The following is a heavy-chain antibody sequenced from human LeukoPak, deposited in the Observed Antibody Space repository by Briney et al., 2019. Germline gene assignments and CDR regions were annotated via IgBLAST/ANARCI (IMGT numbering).Heavy chain of an antibody. CDR3: AKDLGGGLRWDMFDY. CDR2: ISGSGGST. Sequence: PGGSLRLSCAASGFTFSSYAMSWVRQAPGKGLEWVSAISGSGGSTYYVDSVKGRFTISRDNSKNTLYLQMHSLRAEDTAVYYCAKDLGGGLRWDMFDYWGQGTLVTVSS. V-gene: IGHV3-23*01. D-gene: IGHD4-23*01. CDR1: GFTFSSYA. J-gene: IGHJ4*02.